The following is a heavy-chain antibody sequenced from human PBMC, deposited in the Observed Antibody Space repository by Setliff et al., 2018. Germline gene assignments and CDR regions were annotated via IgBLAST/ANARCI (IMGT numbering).Heavy chain of an antibody. CDR1: GYTFTGYY. J-gene: IGHJ4*02. CDR3: ARQQWLVGGLDY. Sequence: ASVKVSCKASGYTFTGYYMHWVRQAPGQGLEWMGWINPNSGGTNYAQKFQGWVTMTRDTSISTANMELRSLRSDDTAVYYCARQQWLVGGLDYWGQGTLVTVSS. D-gene: IGHD6-19*01. CDR2: INPNSGGT. V-gene: IGHV1-2*04.